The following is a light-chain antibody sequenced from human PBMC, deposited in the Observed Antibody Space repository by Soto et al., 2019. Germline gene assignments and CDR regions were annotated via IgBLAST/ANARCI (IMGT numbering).Light chain of an antibody. CDR2: EGS. CDR1: SSDVGSYNL. Sequence: QSALTQPASVSGSPGQSITISCNGTSSDVGSYNLVSWYQQHPGKAPKLMIYEGSKRPSGVSNRFSGSKSGNTASLTISGLQAEDEADYYCSSYAGSGVFGGGTKLTVL. V-gene: IGLV2-23*01. J-gene: IGLJ2*01. CDR3: SSYAGSGV.